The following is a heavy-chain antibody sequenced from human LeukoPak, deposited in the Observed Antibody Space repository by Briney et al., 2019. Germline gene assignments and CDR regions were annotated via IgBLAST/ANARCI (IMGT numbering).Heavy chain of an antibody. Sequence: PSGTLSLTCGVSGGSISGSYWWSWVRQPPGKGLEWIGEIYHSGSTYYNPSLKSRVTISVDTSKNQFSLKLSSVTAADTAVYYCAREVPKWELLPPYYFDYWGQGTLVTVSS. CDR1: GGSISGSYW. V-gene: IGHV4-4*02. CDR2: IYHSGST. D-gene: IGHD1-26*01. J-gene: IGHJ4*02. CDR3: AREVPKWELLPPYYFDY.